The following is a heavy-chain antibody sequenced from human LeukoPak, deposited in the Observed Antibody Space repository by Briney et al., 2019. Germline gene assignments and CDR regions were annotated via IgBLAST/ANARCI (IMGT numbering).Heavy chain of an antibody. CDR1: GFTFSGSA. CDR2: IRSKANSYAT. Sequence: GGSLKLSCAASGFTFSGSAMHWVRQASGKGLEWVGRIRSKANSYATAYAASVKGRFTISRDDSKNTLYLQMNSLRAEDTAVYYCARVGGGRYPFDYWGQGTLVTVSS. D-gene: IGHD2-21*01. V-gene: IGHV3-73*01. J-gene: IGHJ4*02. CDR3: ARVGGGRYPFDY.